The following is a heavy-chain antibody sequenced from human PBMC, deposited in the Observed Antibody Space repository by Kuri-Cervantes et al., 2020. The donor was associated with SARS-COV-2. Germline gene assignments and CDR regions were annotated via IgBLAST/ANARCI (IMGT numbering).Heavy chain of an antibody. Sequence: GESLKISCVASGFTFSSYWMSWVRQAPGKGLEWVANIKQDGSEKYYVDSVKGRFTISRDNAKNPLYLQMNSLRAEDTAVYYCARIPGYSSGWLAFDIWGQGTMVTVSS. CDR3: ARIPGYSSGWLAFDI. V-gene: IGHV3-7*01. D-gene: IGHD6-19*01. CDR1: GFTFSSYW. CDR2: IKQDGSEK. J-gene: IGHJ3*02.